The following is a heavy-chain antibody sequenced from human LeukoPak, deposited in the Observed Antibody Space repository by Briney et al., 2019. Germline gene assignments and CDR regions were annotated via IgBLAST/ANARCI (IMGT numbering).Heavy chain of an antibody. CDR1: GGTFSSYA. V-gene: IGHV1-69*13. J-gene: IGHJ4*02. CDR3: ARDGVMRYDTASFFDY. Sequence: ASVKVSCKASGGTFSSYAISWVRQAPGQGLEWMGGIIPIFGTANYAQKFQGRVTITADESTSTAYMELSSLRSEDTAVYYCARDGVMRYDTASFFDYWGQGTLVTVSS. D-gene: IGHD3-9*01. CDR2: IIPIFGTA.